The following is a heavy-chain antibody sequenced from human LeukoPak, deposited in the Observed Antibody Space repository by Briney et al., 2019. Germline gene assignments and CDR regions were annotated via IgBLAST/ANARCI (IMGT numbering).Heavy chain of an antibody. CDR3: TRDWYYYDSLDI. CDR1: GFTFGDYA. J-gene: IGHJ3*02. V-gene: IGHV3-49*05. D-gene: IGHD3-22*01. Sequence: KSGGSLRLSCTASGFTFGDYAMSWFPQAPGKGLEWVGFIRSKAYGGTTEYAASVKGRFTISRDDSKSIAYLQMNSLKTEDTAVYYCTRDWYYYDSLDIWGQGTMVTVSS. CDR2: IRSKAYGGTT.